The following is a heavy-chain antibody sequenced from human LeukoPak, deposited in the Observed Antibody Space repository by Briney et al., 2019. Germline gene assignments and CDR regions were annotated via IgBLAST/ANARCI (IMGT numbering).Heavy chain of an antibody. D-gene: IGHD6-13*01. J-gene: IGHJ4*02. CDR2: IHSSGST. CDR3: ARLQPYTSSLGRGSAYLID. V-gene: IGHV4-39*01. Sequence: SETLSLTCIVSGGSISSSDYYWGWIRQPPGRGLEWLGDIHSSGSTHYNASLKSRVTISVDTSNSQFSLRLSSVTASDTAVYYCARLQPYTSSLGRGSAYLIDWGQGTLVSVSS. CDR1: GGSISSSDYY.